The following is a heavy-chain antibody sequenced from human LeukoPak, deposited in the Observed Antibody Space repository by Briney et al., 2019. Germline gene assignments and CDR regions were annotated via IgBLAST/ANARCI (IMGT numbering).Heavy chain of an antibody. J-gene: IGHJ4*02. CDR2: IWYDGINK. D-gene: IGHD2-2*01. Sequence: SGRSLRLSCAASGFTFNTYAMHWVRQAPGKGLQWVAVIWYDGINKYYADSVKGRFTISRDNSKNTLYLQMNSLRADDTAVYYCARGGVVVPAAMDYWGQGTLVTVSS. CDR3: ARGGVVVPAAMDY. CDR1: GFTFNTYA. V-gene: IGHV3-33*01.